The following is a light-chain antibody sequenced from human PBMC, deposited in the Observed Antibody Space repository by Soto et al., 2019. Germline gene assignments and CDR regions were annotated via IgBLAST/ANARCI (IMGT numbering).Light chain of an antibody. V-gene: IGKV3-20*01. J-gene: IGKJ5*01. CDR2: GAS. CDR1: HSVSGRF. CDR3: HHYAYSTPLS. Sequence: TESLGTVSIYRGERATLFCRVSHSVSGRFAWYQQRPGPAPPLLIFGASTSASGIPDRFSGSGSGTAFSLTIIILLPHDFALSYYHHYAYSTPLSFGQGTRLEIK.